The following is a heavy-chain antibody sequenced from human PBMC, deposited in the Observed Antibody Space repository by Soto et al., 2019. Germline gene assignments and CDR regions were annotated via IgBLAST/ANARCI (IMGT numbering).Heavy chain of an antibody. J-gene: IGHJ6*03. CDR2: IKQDGSEK. D-gene: IGHD3-10*01. V-gene: IGHV3-7*01. CDR3: AREGPAYYGSGSNYYYYYYMDV. Sequence: QPGGSLRLSCAASGFTFSSYWMSWVRQAPGKGLEWVANIKQDGSEKYYVDSVKGRFTISRDNAKNSLYLQMNSLRAEDTAVYYCAREGPAYYGSGSNYYYYYYMDVWGKGTTVTVSS. CDR1: GFTFSSYW.